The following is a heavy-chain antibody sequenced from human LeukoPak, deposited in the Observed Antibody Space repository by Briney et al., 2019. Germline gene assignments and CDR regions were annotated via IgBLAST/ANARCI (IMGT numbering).Heavy chain of an antibody. D-gene: IGHD2-8*02. CDR2: ISGSGGST. CDR3: AKGSGGVALRQYFDY. Sequence: GRSLRLSCAASGFTFSSYAMSWVRQAPGKGLEWVSGISGSGGSTYYADSVKGRFTISRDNSKNTLYLQMNSLRAEDTAVYYCAKGSGGVALRQYFDYWGQGTLVTVSS. V-gene: IGHV3-23*01. J-gene: IGHJ4*02. CDR1: GFTFSSYA.